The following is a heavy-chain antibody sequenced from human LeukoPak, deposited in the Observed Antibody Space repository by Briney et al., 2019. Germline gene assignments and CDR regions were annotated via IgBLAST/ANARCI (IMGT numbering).Heavy chain of an antibody. J-gene: IGHJ4*02. CDR1: IDPFSSYA. CDR2: ILPMLCQA. CDR3: ARSSYGSGIHEVGSDY. D-gene: IGHD3-10*01. V-gene: IGHV1-69*04. Sequence: SVRVSCSSSIDPFSSYAIRWVREDRTRARVDGGSILPMLCQALCAQKFQGRVPITAHQSTSTADMELSSLRSEDTAVYYCARSSYGSGIHEVGSDYWGQGTLVTVSS.